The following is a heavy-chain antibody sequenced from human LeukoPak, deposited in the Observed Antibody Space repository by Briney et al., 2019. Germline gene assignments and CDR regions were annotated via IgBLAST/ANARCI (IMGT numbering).Heavy chain of an antibody. Sequence: SETLSLTCTVSGGSVSSGSYYWSWNRQPPGKGLEWIGYIYYSGSTNCNPSLKSRVTISVDTSKNQFSLKLTSVTAADTAVYYCARIVGSGSYYEAWYFDLWGRGTLVTVSS. D-gene: IGHD1-26*01. V-gene: IGHV4-61*01. CDR1: GGSVSSGSYY. J-gene: IGHJ2*01. CDR3: ARIVGSGSYYEAWYFDL. CDR2: IYYSGST.